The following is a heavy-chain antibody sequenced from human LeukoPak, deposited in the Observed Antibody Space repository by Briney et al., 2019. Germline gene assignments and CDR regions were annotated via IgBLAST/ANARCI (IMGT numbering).Heavy chain of an antibody. CDR1: GGSISSSSYY. CDR3: ARAHYASGNYRLAEFDP. J-gene: IGHJ5*02. D-gene: IGHD3-10*01. Sequence: PSETLSLTCTVSGGSISSSSYYWGWIRQPPGKGLEWIGSISHSGSTYFNPSLKSRVTISADTSKSQFSLKLSSVTAADTAVYYCARAHYASGNYRLAEFDPWGQGTLVTVPS. CDR2: ISHSGST. V-gene: IGHV4-39*07.